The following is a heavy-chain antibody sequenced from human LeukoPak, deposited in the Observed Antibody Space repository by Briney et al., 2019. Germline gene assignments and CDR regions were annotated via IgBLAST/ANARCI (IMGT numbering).Heavy chain of an antibody. J-gene: IGHJ3*02. V-gene: IGHV4-31*03. CDR3: ARHTARRDYDSSGYYYAFDI. Sequence: SETLSLTCTVSGGSISSGGYYWSWIRQHPGKGLEWIGYIYYSGSTYYNPSLKSRVTISVNTSKNQFSLKLSSVTAADTAVYYCARHTARRDYDSSGYYYAFDIWGQGTMVTVSS. CDR1: GGSISSGGYY. CDR2: IYYSGST. D-gene: IGHD3-22*01.